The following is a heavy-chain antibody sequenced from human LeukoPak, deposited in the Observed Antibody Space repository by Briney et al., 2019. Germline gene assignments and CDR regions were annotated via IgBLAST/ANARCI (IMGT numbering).Heavy chain of an antibody. CDR3: ARVKESAAMSADWFDP. V-gene: IGHV3-23*01. J-gene: IGHJ5*02. CDR2: ISGSGGST. CDR1: GFTFSSYA. D-gene: IGHD2-2*01. Sequence: GGSLRLSCAASGFTFSSYAMSWVRQAPGKGLEWVSAISGSGGSTYYADSVKGRFTISRDNSKNTLYLQMNSLRAEDTAVYYCARVKESAAMSADWFDPWGQGTLVTVSS.